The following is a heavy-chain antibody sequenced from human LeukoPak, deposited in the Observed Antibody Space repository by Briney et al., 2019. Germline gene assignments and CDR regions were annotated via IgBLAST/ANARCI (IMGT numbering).Heavy chain of an antibody. CDR1: GFTFSSYW. CDR2: IKQDGSEK. CDR3: ARDGATFSGYDWYYYMDV. V-gene: IGHV3-7*01. J-gene: IGHJ6*03. Sequence: GGSLRLSCAASGFTFSSYWMSWVRQAPGKGLEWVVNIKQDGSEKYYVDSVKGRFTISRDNAKNSLYLQMNSLRAEDTAVYYCARDGATFSGYDWYYYMDVWGKGTTVTVSS. D-gene: IGHD5-12*01.